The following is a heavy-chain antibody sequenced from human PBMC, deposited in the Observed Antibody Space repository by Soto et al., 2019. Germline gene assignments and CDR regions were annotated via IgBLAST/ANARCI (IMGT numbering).Heavy chain of an antibody. J-gene: IGHJ5*02. CDR1: GFTFSAYS. D-gene: IGHD2-8*01. CDR3: ARDNGMAGSFDP. CDR2: ITGSSATI. V-gene: IGHV3-48*02. Sequence: EVQLVESGGGLVQPGETLRLSCAASGFTFSAYSMNWVRQAPGKGLEWVSYITGSSATIYYADSVKGRFTISRDNAKNLLYLQMNSMRDEDTAVYYCARDNGMAGSFDPWGQGTLVTVSS.